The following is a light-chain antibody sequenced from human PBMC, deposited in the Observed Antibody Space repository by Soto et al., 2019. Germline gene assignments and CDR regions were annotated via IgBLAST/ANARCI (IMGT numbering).Light chain of an antibody. CDR3: QQYNSYSPA. J-gene: IGKJ1*01. CDR1: QSISSW. CDR2: DAS. Sequence: DIQMTQSPSTLSASVGDRVTSTCRASQSISSWLAWYQQKPGKAPKLLIYDASSLESGVPSRFSGSGSGTEFTLTISSLQPDDFATYYCQQYNSYSPAFGQGTKVDI. V-gene: IGKV1-5*01.